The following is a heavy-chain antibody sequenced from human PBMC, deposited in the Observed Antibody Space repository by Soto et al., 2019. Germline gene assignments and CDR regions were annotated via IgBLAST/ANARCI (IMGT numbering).Heavy chain of an antibody. CDR3: ARGNIVVVVAANGRWFDP. Sequence: AETLSITCAVYVWSFSVYDLSWIRQPPVKGLEWIGEINHSGSTNYNPSLKSRVTIPVDTSKNQFSLKLSSVTAADTAVYDCARGNIVVVVAANGRWFDPWGQGTLVTVSS. V-gene: IGHV4-34*01. D-gene: IGHD2-15*01. J-gene: IGHJ5*02. CDR1: VWSFSVYD. CDR2: INHSGST.